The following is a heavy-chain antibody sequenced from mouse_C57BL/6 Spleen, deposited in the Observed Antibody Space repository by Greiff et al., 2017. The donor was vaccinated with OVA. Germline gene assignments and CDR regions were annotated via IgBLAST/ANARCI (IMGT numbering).Heavy chain of an antibody. V-gene: IGHV7-1*01. CDR2: SRNKANDYTT. J-gene: IGHJ4*01. CDR1: GFTFSDFY. Sequence: EVKVVESGGGLVQSGRSLRLSCATSGFTFSDFYMEWVRQAPGKGLEWIAASRNKANDYTTEYSASVKGRFIVSKDTSQSILYRQMNALRAEDTAIYYCARGTAQATGDYGGQGTSVTVSS. CDR3: ARGTAQATGDY. D-gene: IGHD3-2*02.